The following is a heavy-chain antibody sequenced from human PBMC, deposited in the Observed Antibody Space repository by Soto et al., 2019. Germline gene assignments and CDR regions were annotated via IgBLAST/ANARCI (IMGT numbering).Heavy chain of an antibody. V-gene: IGHV1-3*01. CDR3: ARSETGYSRFDY. CDR1: GYTFTGNA. CDR2: IDPGNGNT. Sequence: QGQLVQSGAEVKNPGASVKVSCRASGYTFTGNAIHWIRQAPGQRLEWIGKIDPGNGNTKYSQNFQRRVTITRNTTASAAFMKLNALGSEDTSIYYCARSETGYSRFDYWGQGTLVTVSS. D-gene: IGHD3-9*01. J-gene: IGHJ4*02.